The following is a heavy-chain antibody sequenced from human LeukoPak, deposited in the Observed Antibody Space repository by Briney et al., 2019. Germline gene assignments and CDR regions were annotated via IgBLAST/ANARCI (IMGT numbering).Heavy chain of an antibody. CDR2: INPDSGGT. D-gene: IGHD5-18*01. V-gene: IGHV1-2*02. CDR1: GYTFTGYY. J-gene: IGHJ4*02. Sequence: ASVKVSCKASGYTFTGYYMFWVRQAPGQGLEWMGWINPDSGGTNYAQNFQGRVTMTRDTSINTAYMELSRLRSDDTAVYYCARGQYRYAVDYWGQGTLVTVSS. CDR3: ARGQYRYAVDY.